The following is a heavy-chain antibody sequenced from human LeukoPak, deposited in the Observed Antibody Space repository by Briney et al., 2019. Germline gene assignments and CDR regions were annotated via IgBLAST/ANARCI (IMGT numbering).Heavy chain of an antibody. CDR1: GFTFSSYS. CDR3: ARDPPRVGMDV. CDR2: ISSSGSYI. J-gene: IGHJ6*03. Sequence: KPGGSLRLSCAASGFTFSSYSMNWVRQAPGKGLEWVSSISSSGSYIYYADSVKGRFTISRDNAKNSLYLQMNSLRAEDTAVYYCARDPPRVGMDVWGKGTTVTVSS. D-gene: IGHD2-2*01. V-gene: IGHV3-21*01.